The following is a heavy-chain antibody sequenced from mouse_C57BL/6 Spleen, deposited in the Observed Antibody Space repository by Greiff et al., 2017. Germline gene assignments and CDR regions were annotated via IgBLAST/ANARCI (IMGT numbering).Heavy chain of an antibody. V-gene: IGHV5-4*03. J-gene: IGHJ2*01. Sequence: EVMLVESGGGLVKPGGSLKLSCAASGFTFSSYAMSWVRQTPEKRLEWVATISDGGSYTYYPDNVKGRFTISRDNAKNNLYLQMGHLKSEDTAMYYCARADYFDYWGQGTTLTVSS. CDR2: ISDGGSYT. CDR1: GFTFSSYA. CDR3: ARADYFDY.